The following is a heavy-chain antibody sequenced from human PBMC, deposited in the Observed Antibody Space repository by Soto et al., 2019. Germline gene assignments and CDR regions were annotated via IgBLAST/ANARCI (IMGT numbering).Heavy chain of an antibody. CDR1: GFTFSSYA. V-gene: IGHV3-30-3*01. Sequence: GGSLRLSCAASGFTFSSYAMHWVRQAPGKGLEWVAVISYDGSNKYYADSVKGRFTISRDNSKNTLYLQMNSLRAEDTAVYYCARPSLQYYYDSKRDLNWFDPWGQGTLVTVSS. CDR3: ARPSLQYYYDSKRDLNWFDP. D-gene: IGHD3-22*01. J-gene: IGHJ5*02. CDR2: ISYDGSNK.